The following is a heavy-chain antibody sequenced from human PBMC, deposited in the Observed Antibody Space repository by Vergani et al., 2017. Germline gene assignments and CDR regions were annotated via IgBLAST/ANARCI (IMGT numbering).Heavy chain of an antibody. J-gene: IGHJ5*02. CDR3: ARWVIWGWFDP. V-gene: IGHV4-34*01. CDR1: GGSFSGYY. D-gene: IGHD3-16*01. Sequence: QVQLQQWGAGLLKPSETLSLTCAVYGGSFSGYYWSWIRKPPGKGLDGIGENNHSGSTNYNPSPKSRVTISVDTSKNQFSLKLSSVTAADTAVYYCARWVIWGWFDPWGQGTLVTVSS. CDR2: NNHSGST.